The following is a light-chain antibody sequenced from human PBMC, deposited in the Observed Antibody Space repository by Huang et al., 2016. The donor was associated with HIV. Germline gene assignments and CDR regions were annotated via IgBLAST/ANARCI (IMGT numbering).Light chain of an antibody. CDR2: AAS. V-gene: IGKV1-8*01. Sequence: AIRITQSPSSLSAATGDRVTITCRASQGISSYLACYQKEQGRAPRLLIDAASTWQSGVPSRFSGSGSGADFTLTISGLQSEDFATYYCQQYYTYPRTFGQGTKLEIK. CDR1: QGISSY. CDR3: QQYYTYPRT. J-gene: IGKJ1*01.